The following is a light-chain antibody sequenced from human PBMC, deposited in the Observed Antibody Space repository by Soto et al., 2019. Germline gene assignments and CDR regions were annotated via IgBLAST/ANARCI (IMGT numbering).Light chain of an antibody. CDR2: AAS. CDR1: QSISSY. CDR3: QQSYSTPPWT. Sequence: DIQMTQSPSSLSASVGDRVTITCRASQSISSYLNWYQQKPGKAPKLLIYAASSLQSGVPSRFSGSGSGTDVTRTISSLQPEDFATYYCQQSYSTPPWTFGQGTQVEIK. J-gene: IGKJ1*01. V-gene: IGKV1-39*01.